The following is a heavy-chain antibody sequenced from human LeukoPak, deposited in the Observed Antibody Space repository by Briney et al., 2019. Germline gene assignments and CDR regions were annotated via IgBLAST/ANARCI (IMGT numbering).Heavy chain of an antibody. CDR1: GYTFTSYG. D-gene: IGHD2-2*01. J-gene: IGHJ4*02. V-gene: IGHV1-18*01. Sequence: ASVKVSCKASGYTFTSYGISWVRQAPGQGPEWMGWISAYNGNTNYAQKLQGRVTMTTDTSTSTAYMELRSLRSDHTAVYYCARDSERYCSSTSCLYGHYWGQGTLVTVSS. CDR2: ISAYNGNT. CDR3: ARDSERYCSSTSCLYGHY.